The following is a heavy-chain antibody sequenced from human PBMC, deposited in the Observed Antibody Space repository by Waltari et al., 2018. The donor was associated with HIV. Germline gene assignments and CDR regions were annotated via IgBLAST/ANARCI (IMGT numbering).Heavy chain of an antibody. CDR2: ISSSSSYI. J-gene: IGHJ4*02. CDR3: ARVYGSGSIDY. Sequence: EVELVESGGGLVKPGGSLSLYCEASGFPFGSYTTNWVRQAPGKGLEWVSSISSSSSYIFYADSVKGRFSISRDNAKNSLYLQMNSLRAEDTAVYYCARVYGSGSIDYWGQGTLVTVSS. D-gene: IGHD6-19*01. V-gene: IGHV3-21*01. CDR1: GFPFGSYT.